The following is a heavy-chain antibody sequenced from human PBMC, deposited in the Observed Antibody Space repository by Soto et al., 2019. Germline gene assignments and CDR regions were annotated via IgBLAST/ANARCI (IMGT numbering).Heavy chain of an antibody. D-gene: IGHD3-22*01. Sequence: QVQLVESGGGVVQPGRSLRLSCAASGFTFSSYAMHWVRQAPGKGLEWVAVISYDGSNKYYADSVKGRFTISRDNSKNPLYLQMNSLRAEDTAVYYCAREFPYYYDSSGYPNFDYWGQGTLVTVSS. CDR1: GFTFSSYA. CDR3: AREFPYYYDSSGYPNFDY. J-gene: IGHJ4*02. CDR2: ISYDGSNK. V-gene: IGHV3-30-3*01.